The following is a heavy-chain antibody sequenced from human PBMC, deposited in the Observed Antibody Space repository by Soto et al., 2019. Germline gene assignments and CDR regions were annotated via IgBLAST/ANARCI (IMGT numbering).Heavy chain of an antibody. CDR1: GFTFSNYA. V-gene: IGHV3-23*01. J-gene: IGHJ6*02. D-gene: IGHD3-10*01. CDR2: ISARGGTT. Sequence: EVPLLESGGDLVQPGGSLRLSCEASGFTFSNYAMSWVRQAPGKGLEWVTGISARGGTTYYVDSVKGRFTISRDNSKTTLCLGMXALXXXXXXXXXXXXXXXXGAXHGVDVWGQGKTVNVSS. CDR3: XXXXXXGAXHGVDV.